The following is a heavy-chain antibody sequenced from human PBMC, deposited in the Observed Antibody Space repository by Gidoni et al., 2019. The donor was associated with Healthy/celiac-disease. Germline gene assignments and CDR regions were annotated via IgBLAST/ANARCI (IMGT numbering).Heavy chain of an antibody. D-gene: IGHD3-22*01. Sequence: QVQLVESGGGVVQPGRSLRLSCAASGFTFSSYGMHWVRQAPGKGLEWVAVIWYDGSNKYYADSVKGRFTISRDNSKNTLYLQMNSLRAEDTAVYYCAREEGDDSSGYYYYGMDVWGQGTTVTVSS. J-gene: IGHJ6*02. CDR3: AREEGDDSSGYYYYGMDV. CDR2: IWYDGSNK. CDR1: GFTFSSYG. V-gene: IGHV3-33*01.